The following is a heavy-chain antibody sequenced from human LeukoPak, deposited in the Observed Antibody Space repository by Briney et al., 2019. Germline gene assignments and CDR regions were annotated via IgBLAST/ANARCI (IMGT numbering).Heavy chain of an antibody. Sequence: ASVTVSCKASGYTFTSYDINWVRQATGQGLEWMGWMNPKSGNTGYAQKFQGRVTMTRNTSISTAYMELSSLRSDDTAVYYCARMVRGVILRIYYYYYYMDVWGKGTTVTISS. CDR3: ARMVRGVILRIYYYYYYMDV. D-gene: IGHD3-10*01. CDR1: GYTFTSYD. J-gene: IGHJ6*03. V-gene: IGHV1-8*01. CDR2: MNPKSGNT.